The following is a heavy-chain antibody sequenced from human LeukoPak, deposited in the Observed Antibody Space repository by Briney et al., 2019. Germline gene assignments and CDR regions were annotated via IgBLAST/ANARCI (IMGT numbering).Heavy chain of an antibody. CDR3: ARRFSGSSGLDY. Sequence: RPSETLSLTCTISGGSISSISYYWGWIRQPPGKGLEWIGSIYYTGSTYYNPSLKSRVTVSVDTSKNQFSLNLRSVTAADTAVYYCARRFSGSSGLDYWGQGTLVTVSS. V-gene: IGHV4-39*01. CDR1: GGSISSISYY. CDR2: IYYTGST. J-gene: IGHJ4*02. D-gene: IGHD1-26*01.